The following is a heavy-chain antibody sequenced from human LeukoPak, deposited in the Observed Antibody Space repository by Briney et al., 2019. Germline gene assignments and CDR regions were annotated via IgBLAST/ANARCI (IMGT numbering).Heavy chain of an antibody. CDR2: ISSSGSTI. CDR1: GFTFSSYA. V-gene: IGHV3-48*04. Sequence: GRSLRLSCAASGFTFSSYAMHWVRQAPGKGLEWVSYISSSGSTIYYADSVKGRFTISRDNAKNSLYLQMNSLRAEDTAVYYCARVQGGVLGIRYYYYGMDVWGQGTTVTVSS. D-gene: IGHD3-16*01. CDR3: ARVQGGVLGIRYYYYGMDV. J-gene: IGHJ6*02.